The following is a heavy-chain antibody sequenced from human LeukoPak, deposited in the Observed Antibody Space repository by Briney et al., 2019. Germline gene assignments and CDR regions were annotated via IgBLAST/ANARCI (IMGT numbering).Heavy chain of an antibody. CDR1: GGSISSSNW. V-gene: IGHV4-4*02. CDR2: IYHSGST. CDR3: ARGYYGSGSLWGMDV. Sequence: PSETLSLTCAASGGSISSSNWWSWVRQPPGKGLEWIGEIYHSGSTNYNPSLKSRVTISVDKSKNQFSLKLSSVTAADTAVYYCARGYYGSGSLWGMDVWGKGTTVTVSS. J-gene: IGHJ6*04. D-gene: IGHD3-10*01.